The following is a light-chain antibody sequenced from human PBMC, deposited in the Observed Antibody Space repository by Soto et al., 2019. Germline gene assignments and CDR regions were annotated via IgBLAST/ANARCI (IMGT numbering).Light chain of an antibody. CDR1: QSLTTD. CDR2: GAS. CDR3: QQYGSSPRT. J-gene: IGKJ1*01. V-gene: IGKV3-20*01. Sequence: EIVMTQSPATLSLSPGERATLPCRASQSLTTDLAWYQQKPGQAPRLLISGASSRATGIPDRFTGSGSGTDFTLTISRLEPEDFAMYYCQQYGSSPRTFGQGTKVDIK.